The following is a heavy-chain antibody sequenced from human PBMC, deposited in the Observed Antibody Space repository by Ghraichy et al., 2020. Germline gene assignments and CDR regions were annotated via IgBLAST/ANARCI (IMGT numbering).Heavy chain of an antibody. J-gene: IGHJ6*03. CDR3: ARGKATGWYYYYYMDV. CDR2: IYYSGST. Sequence: SETLSLTCTVSGGYISSYYWSWIRQPPGKGLEWIGYIYYSGSTNYNPSLKSRVTISVETSKNQFSLKLSSVTAADTAVYYCARGKATGWYYYYYMDVWGKGTTVTVSS. CDR1: GGYISSYY. D-gene: IGHD5-12*01. V-gene: IGHV4-59*01.